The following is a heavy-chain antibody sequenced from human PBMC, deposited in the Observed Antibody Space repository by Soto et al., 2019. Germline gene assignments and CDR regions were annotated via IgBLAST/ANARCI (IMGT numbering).Heavy chain of an antibody. J-gene: IGHJ4*02. CDR2: ISSSSSYV. Sequence: KPGGSLRLSCAACGFTFSSYSMNWVRQAPGKGLEWVSSISSSSSYVYYADSVKGRFTISRDNAKNSLYLQMNSLRAEDTAVYYCAREGYVERQVDYWGQGTLVTVSS. CDR3: AREGYVERQVDY. CDR1: GFTFSSYS. V-gene: IGHV3-21*01. D-gene: IGHD1-1*01.